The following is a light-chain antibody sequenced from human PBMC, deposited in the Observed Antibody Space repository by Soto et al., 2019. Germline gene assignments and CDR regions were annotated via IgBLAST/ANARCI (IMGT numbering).Light chain of an antibody. CDR2: DAS. Sequence: EIVLTQSPATLSLSPGESATLSCRASQGVSGYLAWYQQKAGQAPRLLIYDASNRATGIPARFSGSGSETDFTLSISSLEPEDFAVYYCHQRSSWPQSFGQGTKV. V-gene: IGKV3-11*01. CDR1: QGVSGY. J-gene: IGKJ1*01. CDR3: HQRSSWPQS.